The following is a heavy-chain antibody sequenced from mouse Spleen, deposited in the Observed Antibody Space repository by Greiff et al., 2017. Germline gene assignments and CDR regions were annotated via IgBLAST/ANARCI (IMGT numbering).Heavy chain of an antibody. D-gene: IGHD1-1*02. J-gene: IGHJ2*01. CDR1: GFTFSSYA. Sequence: EVKLQESGGGLVKPGGSLKLSCAASGFTFSSYAMSWVRQTPEKRLEWVATISSGGSYTYYPDSVKGRFTISRDNAKNTLYLQMSSLRSEDTAMYYCARHKGGPDYWGQGTTLTVSS. CDR2: ISSGGSYT. CDR3: ARHKGGPDY. V-gene: IGHV5-9-3*01.